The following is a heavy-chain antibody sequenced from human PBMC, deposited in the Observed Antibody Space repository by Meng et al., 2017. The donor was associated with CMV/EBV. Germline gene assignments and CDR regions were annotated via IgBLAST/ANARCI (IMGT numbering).Heavy chain of an antibody. J-gene: IGHJ5*02. CDR2: IYTGGST. V-gene: IGHV4-4*07. D-gene: IGHD2-15*01. Sequence: VQLQESGPGLVKPSAPLSLTCTVSGGSISSYYWSWIRQPAGKGLEWIGRIYTGGSTNYNPSLKSRVTMSVDTSKNQFSLKLSSVTAADTAVYYCARSMVVAGDWFDPWGQGTLVTVSS. CDR3: ARSMVVAGDWFDP. CDR1: GGSISSYY.